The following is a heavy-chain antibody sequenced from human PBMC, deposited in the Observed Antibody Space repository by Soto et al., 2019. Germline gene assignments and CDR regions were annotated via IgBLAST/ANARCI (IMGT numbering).Heavy chain of an antibody. CDR1: GFTFSSYS. CDR2: IKSQVNGGTP. J-gene: IGHJ4*01. Sequence: GGSLRLSCAASGFTFSSYSMNWVRQAPGKGLEWVGRIKSQVNGGTPDFAAPVRGRFAISRDDSRSMVYPHMNRLKTEDTAVYYCTTDSYFTSKLVRFDYWGLRTLVTVSS. V-gene: IGHV3-15*07. CDR3: TTDSYFTSKLVRFDY. D-gene: IGHD2-21*01.